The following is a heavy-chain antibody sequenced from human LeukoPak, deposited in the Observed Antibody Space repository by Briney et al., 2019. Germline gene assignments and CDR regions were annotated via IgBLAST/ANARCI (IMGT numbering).Heavy chain of an antibody. CDR1: GYTFPAYY. V-gene: IGHV1-2*06. D-gene: IGHD2-2*01. CDR3: ASSYCSSTSCYHFDY. J-gene: IGHJ4*02. CDR2: INPNSGGT. Sequence: ASVKVSCKASGYTFPAYYMHWVRQAPGQGLEWMGRINPNSGGTNYAQKFQGRVTMTRDTSISTAYMELSRLRSDDTAVYYCASSYCSSTSCYHFDYWGQGTLVTVSS.